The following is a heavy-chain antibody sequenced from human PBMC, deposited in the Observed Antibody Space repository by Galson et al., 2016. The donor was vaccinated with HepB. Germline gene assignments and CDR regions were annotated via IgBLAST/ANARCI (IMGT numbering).Heavy chain of an antibody. CDR2: IKQDGSEK. Sequence: SLRLSCAASGFSFSKYSLTWVRQAPGKGLEWVANIKQDGSEKYYVESVQGRFTIFRDNAKKSLYLQMNSLRADDTAVYYCTRSVFSGYEPWAWGPKSKDYYYGMDVWGQGTTVTVSS. D-gene: IGHD5-12*01. CDR3: TRSVFSGYEPWAWGPKSKDYYYGMDV. CDR1: GFSFSKYS. J-gene: IGHJ6*02. V-gene: IGHV3-7*01.